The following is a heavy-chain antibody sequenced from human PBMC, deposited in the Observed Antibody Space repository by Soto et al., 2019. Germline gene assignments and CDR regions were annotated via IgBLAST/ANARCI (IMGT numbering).Heavy chain of an antibody. V-gene: IGHV3-11*01. D-gene: IGHD6-19*01. CDR1: GFTVSGND. J-gene: IGHJ4*02. CDR2: ISSSGRAI. CDR3: ARHHTSGWLYFVY. Sequence: QLQLLESGGDLVKPGGSLRLSCAASGFTVSGNDLSWIRQAPGKGLEWVSSISSSGRAIYYADSVKGRFTISRDNAKDSLFLLMSSLRAEGTAIYYCARHHTSGWLYFVYCGEGTLVTVSA.